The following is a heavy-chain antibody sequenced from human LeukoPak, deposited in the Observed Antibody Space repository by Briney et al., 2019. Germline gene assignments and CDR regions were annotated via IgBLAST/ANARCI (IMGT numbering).Heavy chain of an antibody. J-gene: IGHJ4*02. CDR3: AKVFFRYCSSISCPLFDY. CDR1: GFSFGSNA. CDR2: ISSSGDST. V-gene: IGHV3-23*01. Sequence: GGSLRLSCAASGFSFGSNAMSWDRQAPGKGLEWASTISSSGDSTYYADSVKGRFTISRDISKNTLYLQMNSLRAEDTAVYYCAKVFFRYCSSISCPLFDYWGQGTLVTVSS. D-gene: IGHD2-2*01.